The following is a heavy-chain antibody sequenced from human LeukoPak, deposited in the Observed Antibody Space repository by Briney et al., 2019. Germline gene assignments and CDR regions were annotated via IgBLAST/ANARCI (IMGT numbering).Heavy chain of an antibody. CDR1: GFTFSTYG. J-gene: IGHJ4*02. CDR2: ISYDGSNQ. V-gene: IGHV3-30*03. D-gene: IGHD3-22*01. CDR3: ETGRFKDSRGYYSLDYFVY. Sequence: PGGALRLSCAAFGFTFSTYGMDSVRQAPGKGLEWVAVISYDGSNQGYADSVKGRFTLSRDNSKNTLYLHMNSLRAEDTAVYYCETGRFKDSRGYYSLDYFVYRGQGTLVTVSS.